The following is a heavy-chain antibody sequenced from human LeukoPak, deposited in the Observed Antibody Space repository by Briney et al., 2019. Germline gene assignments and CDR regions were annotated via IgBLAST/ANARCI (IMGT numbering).Heavy chain of an antibody. V-gene: IGHV4-30-4*07. D-gene: IGHD5-18*01. CDR1: GGSISSGGYS. J-gene: IGHJ4*02. CDR2: IYYSGST. CDR3: ARGYGFYGVPIFDY. Sequence: SETLSLTCAVSGGSISSGGYSWSWIRQPPGKGLEWIGYIYYSGSTYYNPSLKSRVTISVDTSKNQFSLKLSSVTAADTAVYYCARGYGFYGVPIFDYWGQGTLVTVSS.